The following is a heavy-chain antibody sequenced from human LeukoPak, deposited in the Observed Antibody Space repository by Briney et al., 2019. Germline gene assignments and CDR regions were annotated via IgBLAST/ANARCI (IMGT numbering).Heavy chain of an antibody. CDR2: ITGSGTKI. J-gene: IGHJ4*02. CDR1: GFTVSSNH. CDR3: VKDEWYGSSSYFDF. V-gene: IGHV3-23*01. D-gene: IGHD6-6*01. Sequence: GGSLTLSCAASGFTVSSNHMSWVRQAPGKGLEWVSAITGSGTKIYYADSVRGRFTISRDNSKNTPYLQLNSLRADDAAVYYCVKDEWYGSSSYFDFWGQGTLVTVSS.